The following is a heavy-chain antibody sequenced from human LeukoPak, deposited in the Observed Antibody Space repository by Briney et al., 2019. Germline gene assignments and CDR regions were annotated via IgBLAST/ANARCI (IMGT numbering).Heavy chain of an antibody. CDR3: ARGPYYGSLISSPREEAFDI. CDR1: GGSISSYY. J-gene: IGHJ3*02. CDR2: IYTSGST. V-gene: IGHV4-4*07. Sequence: PSETLSLTCTVSGGSISSYYWGWIRQPAGKGLEWIGRIYTSGSTNYNPSLKSRVTMSVDTSKNQFSLKLSSVTAADTAVYYCARGPYYGSLISSPREEAFDIWGQGTMVTVSS. D-gene: IGHD3-10*01.